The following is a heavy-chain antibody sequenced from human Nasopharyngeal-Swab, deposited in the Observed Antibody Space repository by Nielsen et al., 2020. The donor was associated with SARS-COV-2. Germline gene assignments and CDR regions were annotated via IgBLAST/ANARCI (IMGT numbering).Heavy chain of an antibody. CDR3: ARDLMGPYDYVWGTYRLNAFDI. D-gene: IGHD3-16*02. Sequence: SETLSLTCTVSGGSISSSSYYWGWIRQPPGKGLEWIGSIYQSGSTYYNPSLKSRVTISVDTSKNQFSLKLTSVTAADTAVYYCARDLMGPYDYVWGTYRLNAFDIWGQGTMVTVSS. J-gene: IGHJ3*02. CDR1: GGSISSSSYY. V-gene: IGHV4-39*07. CDR2: IYQSGST.